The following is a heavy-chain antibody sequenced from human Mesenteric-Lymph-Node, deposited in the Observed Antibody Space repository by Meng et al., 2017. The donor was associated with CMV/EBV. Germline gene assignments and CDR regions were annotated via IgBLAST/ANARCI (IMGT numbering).Heavy chain of an antibody. J-gene: IGHJ4*02. Sequence: ESLKISCAVSGLTLNTYGMHWVRQAPGKGLEWVSYISSSGSTIYYADSVKGRFTISRDNPKNSLYLQMNSLRAEDTAVYYCARDYRVTGDYWGQGTLVTVSS. D-gene: IGHD5/OR15-5a*01. CDR2: ISSSGSTI. V-gene: IGHV3-48*04. CDR3: ARDYRVTGDY. CDR1: GLTLNTYG.